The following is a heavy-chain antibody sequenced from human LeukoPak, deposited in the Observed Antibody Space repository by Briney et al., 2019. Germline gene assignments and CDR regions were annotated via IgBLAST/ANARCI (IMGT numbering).Heavy chain of an antibody. CDR2: ISGSGVST. J-gene: IGHJ4*02. Sequence: GGSLRLSCAASGFTFSTYAMTWVRQAPGKGLEWVSAISGSGVSTYYADSVKGRFTISRDNAKNSLYLQMNSLRAEDTAVYYCAGGPLYSYGPSGYWGQGTLVTVSS. V-gene: IGHV3-23*01. CDR1: GFTFSTYA. D-gene: IGHD5-18*01. CDR3: AGGPLYSYGPSGY.